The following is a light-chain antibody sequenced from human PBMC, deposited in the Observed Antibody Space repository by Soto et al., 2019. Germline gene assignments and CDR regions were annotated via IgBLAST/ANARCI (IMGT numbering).Light chain of an antibody. CDR3: SSLTFIGTSV. CDR1: SNDVGLYNY. J-gene: IGLJ1*01. V-gene: IGLV2-14*01. Sequence: QSVLTQPASVSGSPGQSITISCTGTSNDVGLYNYVSRYQRHPGKAPKLMIYDVTHRPSGVSNRFSGSKSGNTASLTISGFQAEDDADYFCSSLTFIGTSVFGTGTRSPY. CDR2: DVT.